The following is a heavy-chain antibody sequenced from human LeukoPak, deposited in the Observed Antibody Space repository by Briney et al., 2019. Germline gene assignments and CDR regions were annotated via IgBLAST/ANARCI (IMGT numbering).Heavy chain of an antibody. V-gene: IGHV4-4*02. J-gene: IGHJ4*02. D-gene: IGHD5-18*01. CDR3: ARLGYSYGSYFDY. CDR2: IYHSGST. CDR1: GGSISSSNW. Sequence: SETLSLTCAVSGGSISSSNWWSWVRQPPGKGLEWIGEIYHSGSTNYNPSLKSRVTISVDTSKNQFPLKLSSVTAADTAVYYCARLGYSYGSYFDYWGQGTLVTVSS.